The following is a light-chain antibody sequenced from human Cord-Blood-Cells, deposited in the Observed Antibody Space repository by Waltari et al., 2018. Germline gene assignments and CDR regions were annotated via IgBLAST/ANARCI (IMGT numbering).Light chain of an antibody. CDR1: SSHVRSYNL. J-gene: IGLJ3*02. CDR3: CSYAGSSTWV. CDR2: EGS. Sequence: QSALTQPASVSRSPGQSITISCTGTSSHVRSYNLLSWYQQHPGKAPKLMIYEGSKRPSGVSNRFSGSKSGNTASLTISGLQAEDEADYYCCSYAGSSTWVFGGGTKLTVL. V-gene: IGLV2-23*01.